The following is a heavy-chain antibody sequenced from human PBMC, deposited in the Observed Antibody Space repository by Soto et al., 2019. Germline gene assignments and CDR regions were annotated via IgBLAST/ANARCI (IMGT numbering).Heavy chain of an antibody. CDR3: AIRASYYDSSGYFDY. J-gene: IGHJ4*02. V-gene: IGHV3-72*01. Sequence: GGSLRLSCAASGFTFSDHIMDWVRQAPGKGLEWLGRIRNKANRYGTDYAASVKGRFSISRDDLLDSVYLQMNSLRAEDAAVYYCAIRASYYDSSGYFDYWGQGTLVTVSS. CDR1: GFTFSDHI. D-gene: IGHD3-22*01. CDR2: IRNKANRYGT.